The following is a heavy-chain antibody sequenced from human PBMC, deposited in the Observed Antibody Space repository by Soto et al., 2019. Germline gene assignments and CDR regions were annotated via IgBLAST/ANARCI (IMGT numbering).Heavy chain of an antibody. J-gene: IGHJ3*01. CDR3: ARHDYSDRAFDL. CDR1: GGSFSGYY. CDR2: IHHSGST. Sequence: SETLSLTCAVYGGSFSGYYSGWIRQPPGKGLEWIGEIHHSGSTNYNTSLKSRVTISVDMSRNRFSLKLTSVTAADTAFYYCARHDYSDRAFDLWGQGTMVT. V-gene: IGHV4-34*01. D-gene: IGHD3-22*01.